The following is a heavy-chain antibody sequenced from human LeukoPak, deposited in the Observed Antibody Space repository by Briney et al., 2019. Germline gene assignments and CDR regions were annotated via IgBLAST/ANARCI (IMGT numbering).Heavy chain of an antibody. CDR2: INPSGGST. CDR3: ARERATVTTSIDY. J-gene: IGHJ4*02. D-gene: IGHD4-17*01. Sequence: ASVKVSCKASGYTFTSYYMHWVRQASGQGLEWMGIINPSGGSTSYAQKFQGRVTMTRDMSTSTVYMELSSLRSEDTAVYYCARERATVTTSIDYWGQGTLVTVSS. V-gene: IGHV1-46*01. CDR1: GYTFTSYY.